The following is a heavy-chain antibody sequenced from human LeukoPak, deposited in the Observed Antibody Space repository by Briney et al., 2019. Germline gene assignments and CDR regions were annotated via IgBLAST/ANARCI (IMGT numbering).Heavy chain of an antibody. V-gene: IGHV3-23*01. D-gene: IGHD2-8*01. CDR1: GFTFSHYG. J-gene: IGHJ6*03. CDR3: AKDRCSNGVGCYYYYMDV. Sequence: GGSLRLSCAASGFTFSHYGMSWVRQAPGKGLEWVSAISGSGYSTYYADSVKGRFTISRDNSKNTLYLQMNSLRAEDTAVYYCAKDRCSNGVGCYYYYMDVWGKGTTVTISS. CDR2: ISGSGYST.